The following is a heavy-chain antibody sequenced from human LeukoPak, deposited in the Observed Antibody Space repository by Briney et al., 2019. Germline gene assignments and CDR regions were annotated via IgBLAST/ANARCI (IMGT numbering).Heavy chain of an antibody. CDR1: GFSFSNYG. Sequence: GGSLRLSCAASGFSFSNYGTHWVRQAPGKGLEWVAVIWYDGSNKYYADSVKGRFTISRDNSKNTLYLQMNSLRAEDTAVYYCASLAVAGYGYWGQGTLVTVSS. CDR2: IWYDGSNK. CDR3: ASLAVAGYGY. V-gene: IGHV3-33*01. D-gene: IGHD6-19*01. J-gene: IGHJ4*02.